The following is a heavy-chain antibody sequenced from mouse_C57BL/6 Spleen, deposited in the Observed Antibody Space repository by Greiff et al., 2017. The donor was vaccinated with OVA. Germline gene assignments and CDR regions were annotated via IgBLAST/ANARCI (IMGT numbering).Heavy chain of an antibody. CDR1: GYTFTSYW. CDR3: AREGGWLLRAMDY. Sequence: QVQLQQPGAELVKPGASVKMSCKASGYTFTSYWITWVKQRPGQGLEWIGDIYPGSGSTNYNEQFQCQATLTLVTSSSTAYMQLSILTSEDSAVDDCAREGGWLLRAMDYWGKGTSGTVSS. CDR2: IYPGSGST. V-gene: IGHV1-55*01. D-gene: IGHD2-3*01. J-gene: IGHJ4*01.